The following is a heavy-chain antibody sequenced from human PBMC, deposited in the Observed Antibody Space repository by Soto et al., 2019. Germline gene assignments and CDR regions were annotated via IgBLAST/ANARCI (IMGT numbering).Heavy chain of an antibody. CDR2: IYYSGST. D-gene: IGHD6-13*01. Sequence: SSDTLSVTWTVSGGSINSGDYYWSWIRQPPGKGLEWIGYIYYSGSTYYNPSLKSRATISVDTSKNQFSLKLSSVTAADTAVYYCARGKGIAAAGSIFWLSHPSAFDIWGQGTMVTVSS. CDR1: GGSINSGDYY. J-gene: IGHJ3*02. CDR3: ARGKGIAAAGSIFWLSHPSAFDI. V-gene: IGHV4-30-4*02.